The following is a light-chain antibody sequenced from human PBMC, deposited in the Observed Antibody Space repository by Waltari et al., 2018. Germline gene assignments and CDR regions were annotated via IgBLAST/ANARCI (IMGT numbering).Light chain of an antibody. V-gene: IGLV2-8*01. CDR1: SSDVGGYNL. CDR2: EIN. J-gene: IGLJ2*01. Sequence: QSALTQHPSASGSHGQSVTISCTGTSSDVGGYNLISWYQQHPGEAPKVMIYEINKRPSGVPDRFSGSKSGNTASLTVSGLQAEDEAEYFCSSYAVNNHLIFGGGTKLTVL. CDR3: SSYAVNNHLI.